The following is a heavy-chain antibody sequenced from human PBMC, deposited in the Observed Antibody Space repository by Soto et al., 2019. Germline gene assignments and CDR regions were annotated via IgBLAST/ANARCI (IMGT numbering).Heavy chain of an antibody. D-gene: IGHD6-19*01. V-gene: IGHV4-59*01. Sequence: PSXTLSLTCTVSGGSISNYYWSWIRQPPGKRLEWIGCVYSSGSTTYNPSLNSRVTISADTSRNQFSLNLKSVTAADTAVYYCARRPSRAWDGAFDIWGQGTMVTFSS. CDR1: GGSISNYY. CDR2: VYSSGST. J-gene: IGHJ3*02. CDR3: ARRPSRAWDGAFDI.